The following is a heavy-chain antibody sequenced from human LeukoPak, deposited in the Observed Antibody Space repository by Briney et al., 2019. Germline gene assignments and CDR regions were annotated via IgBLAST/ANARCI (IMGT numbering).Heavy chain of an antibody. J-gene: IGHJ4*02. CDR2: ISYDGSNK. CDR3: AKVATAMAQFDY. Sequence: PGGSLRLSCAASGFTFSSYGMHWARQAPGKGLEWVAVISYDGSNKYYADSVKGRLTISRDNSKNTLYLQMNSLRAEDTAVYYCAKVATAMAQFDYWGQGTLVTVSS. D-gene: IGHD5-18*01. V-gene: IGHV3-30*18. CDR1: GFTFSSYG.